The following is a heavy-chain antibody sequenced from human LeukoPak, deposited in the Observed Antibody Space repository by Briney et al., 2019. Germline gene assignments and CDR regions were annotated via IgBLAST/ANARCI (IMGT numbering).Heavy chain of an antibody. CDR2: IYHSGST. Sequence: SETLSLTCTVSGGSISSTGYYWGWIRQSPGKGLEWIGTIYHSGSTYYNPSLKSRVTIPVDTSKNQFSLKLSSVTAADMAVYYCTRHQWWLAPRNFDYWGQGTLVTVSS. CDR1: GGSISSTGYY. D-gene: IGHD2-8*01. J-gene: IGHJ4*02. V-gene: IGHV4-39*01. CDR3: TRHQWWLAPRNFDY.